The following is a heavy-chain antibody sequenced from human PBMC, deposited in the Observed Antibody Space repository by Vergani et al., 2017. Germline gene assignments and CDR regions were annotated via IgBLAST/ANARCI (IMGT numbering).Heavy chain of an antibody. Sequence: QVQLVQSGAEVKKPGSSVKVSCKASGGTFSSYAISWVRQAPGQGLEWMGGIIPIFGTTNYAQKFQGRVTITADESTRTAYMELSSPRSEDTAVYYCASNKLERRTGAGYYYYMDVWGKGTTVTVSS. J-gene: IGHJ6*03. CDR1: GGTFSSYA. CDR3: ASNKLERRTGAGYYYYMDV. V-gene: IGHV1-69*01. CDR2: IIPIFGTT. D-gene: IGHD1-1*01.